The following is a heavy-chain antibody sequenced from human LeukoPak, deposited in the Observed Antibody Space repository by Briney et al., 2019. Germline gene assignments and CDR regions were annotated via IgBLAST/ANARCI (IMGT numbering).Heavy chain of an antibody. CDR3: ARERGWGGLLRDALDI. V-gene: IGHV1-3*01. CDR2: INDGNGDT. Sequence: ASVKVSCKGSGYTFTNYAMHWVRQAPGQSLEWMGWINDGNGDTKYSQKFQGRVTITRDTSATTTYMKLSSLRSTDTAVYYCARERGWGGLLRDALDIWGQGTMVAVSS. D-gene: IGHD2-21*02. CDR1: GYTFTNYA. J-gene: IGHJ3*02.